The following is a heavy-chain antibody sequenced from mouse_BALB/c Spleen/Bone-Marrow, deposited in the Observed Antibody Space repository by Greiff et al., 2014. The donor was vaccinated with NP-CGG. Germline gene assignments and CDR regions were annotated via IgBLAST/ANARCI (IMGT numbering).Heavy chain of an antibody. CDR3: ARDRGVQGYAMDY. V-gene: IGHV5-4*02. CDR2: ISYGGSYT. Sequence: EVKLVESGGGLVKPGGSLKLSCAASGFTFSDFYMYWVRQTPEKRLEWVATISYGGSYTYYPDSVKGRFTISRDDAKNNLYLQMSSLKSEDTAMYYCARDRGVQGYAMDYWGQGTSVTVSS. D-gene: IGHD2-14*01. J-gene: IGHJ4*01. CDR1: GFTFSDFY.